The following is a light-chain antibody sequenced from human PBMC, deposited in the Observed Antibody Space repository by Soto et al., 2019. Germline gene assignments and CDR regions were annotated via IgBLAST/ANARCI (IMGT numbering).Light chain of an antibody. CDR3: QQSYSTPPT. CDR2: AAS. Sequence: DIQLTQSPSFLSASVGDRVTITFRASQGISSYLAWYQQKPGKAPKLLIYAASTLQSGVPSRFSGSGSGTEFTLTISSLQPEDFATYYCQQSYSTPPTFGQGTKVDIK. J-gene: IGKJ1*01. V-gene: IGKV1-9*01. CDR1: QGISSY.